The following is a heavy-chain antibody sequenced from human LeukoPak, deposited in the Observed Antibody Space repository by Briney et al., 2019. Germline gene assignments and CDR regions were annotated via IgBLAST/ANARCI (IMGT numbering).Heavy chain of an antibody. D-gene: IGHD3-10*01. CDR3: AKDGYGSKSYIDLDY. CDR1: GFTFSSYA. Sequence: GGSLRLSCAASGFTFSSYAMSWVRQAPGKGLEWVSTISGSGGSTYYAHSGKGRFTISRDNSENTVYLQMSSLRAEDTAVYYCAKDGYGSKSYIDLDYWGQGTLVTVSS. J-gene: IGHJ4*02. CDR2: ISGSGGST. V-gene: IGHV3-23*01.